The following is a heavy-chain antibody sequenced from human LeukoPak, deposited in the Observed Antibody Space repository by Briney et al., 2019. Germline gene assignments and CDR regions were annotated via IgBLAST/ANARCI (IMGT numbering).Heavy chain of an antibody. CDR1: GFSFNDYG. CDR2: INWNGGST. J-gene: IGHJ5*02. CDR3: ARVPNFGPYNRLDP. V-gene: IGHV3-20*01. Sequence: PGGSLRLSCAVSGFSFNDYGMGWVRQVPGKGLEWVLSINWNGGSTNYADSVKRRFTTSRDNAKNSLFLQMNSLRVEDTALYRCARVPNFGPYNRLDPWGQGTLVIVSS. D-gene: IGHD1-7*01.